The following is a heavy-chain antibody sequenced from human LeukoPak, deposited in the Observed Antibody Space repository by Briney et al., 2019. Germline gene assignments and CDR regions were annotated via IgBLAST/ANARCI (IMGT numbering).Heavy chain of an antibody. CDR1: EFSFSSYA. Sequence: PGGSLRLSCAASEFSFSSYAMSWVRQAPGKGLEWVSAIVGSGGNMYYADSVKGRFTISRDNFKSTLYLQMNSLRAEDTAVYYCAKGLTWDSTSCSNWGQGTLVTVSS. CDR3: AKGLTWDSTSCSN. J-gene: IGHJ4*02. CDR2: IVGSGGNM. V-gene: IGHV3-23*01. D-gene: IGHD2-2*01.